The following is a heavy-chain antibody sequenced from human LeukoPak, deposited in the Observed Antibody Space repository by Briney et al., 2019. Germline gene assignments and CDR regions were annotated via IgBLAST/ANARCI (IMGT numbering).Heavy chain of an antibody. Sequence: GGSLRLSCAASGFTFSSYAMSWIRQAPGKGLEWVSHISSSGSTIYYADSVKGRFTISRDNAKNSLYLQMNSLRAEDTAVYYCARGSRCRGYSYGWYYFDYWGQGTLVTLSS. J-gene: IGHJ4*02. D-gene: IGHD5-18*01. CDR1: GFTFSSYA. CDR3: ARGSRCRGYSYGWYYFDY. V-gene: IGHV3-11*01. CDR2: ISSSGSTI.